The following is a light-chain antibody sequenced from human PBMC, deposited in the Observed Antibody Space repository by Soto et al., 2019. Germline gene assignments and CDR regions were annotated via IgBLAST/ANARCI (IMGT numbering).Light chain of an antibody. CDR3: QQYDNYPLT. CDR2: DAS. Sequence: DIQMTQSPSSLSASVGDRVTITCQASQVISKFLNWYQLKPGKAPKLLIFDASELETGVTSRFSGRRSGTDFSFTISSLQPEDIAAYSCQQYDNYPLTFGGGTKVEIK. J-gene: IGKJ4*01. CDR1: QVISKF. V-gene: IGKV1-33*01.